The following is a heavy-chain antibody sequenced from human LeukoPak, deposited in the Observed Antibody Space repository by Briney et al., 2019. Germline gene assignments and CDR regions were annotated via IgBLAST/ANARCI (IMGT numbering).Heavy chain of an antibody. D-gene: IGHD2-2*01. Sequence: SETLSHTCTVSGGSICSSNWSWIRQPAGKGLEWIGRIYTSGSTNYNPSLKSRVTMSVDTSKNQFSLKLSSVTAADTAVYYCARVACSSTSCYADYWGQGTLVSVST. V-gene: IGHV4-4*07. CDR3: ARVACSSTSCYADY. J-gene: IGHJ4*02. CDR2: IYTSGST. CDR1: GGSICSSN.